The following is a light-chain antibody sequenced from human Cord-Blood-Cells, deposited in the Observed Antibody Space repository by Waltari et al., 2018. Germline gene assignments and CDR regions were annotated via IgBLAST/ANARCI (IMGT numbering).Light chain of an antibody. CDR2: SNK. CDR3: AAWDDILNGVV. Sequence: QSVLTQPPSASGTPGQRVTISCSGSSSNIGSNTVNWYQQLPGTAPKLLIFSNKQRPSGVPDRVAGSKSGTAASLAISGLQSEDEADYYCAAWDDILNGVVFGGGTKLTVL. J-gene: IGLJ2*01. V-gene: IGLV1-44*01. CDR1: SSNIGSNT.